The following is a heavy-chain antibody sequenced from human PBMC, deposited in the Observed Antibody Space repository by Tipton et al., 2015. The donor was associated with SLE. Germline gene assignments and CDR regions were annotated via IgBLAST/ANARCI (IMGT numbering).Heavy chain of an antibody. CDR3: AREGSQQLGTGYYYYGMDV. Sequence: SLRLSCAASGFTFSSYAMSWVRQAPGKGLEWVSAISGSGGSTYYADSVKGRFTISRDNSKNTLYLQMNSLRAEDTAVYYCAREGSQQLGTGYYYYGMDVWGQGTTVTVSS. J-gene: IGHJ6*02. D-gene: IGHD6-13*01. V-gene: IGHV3-23*01. CDR2: ISGSGGST. CDR1: GFTFSSYA.